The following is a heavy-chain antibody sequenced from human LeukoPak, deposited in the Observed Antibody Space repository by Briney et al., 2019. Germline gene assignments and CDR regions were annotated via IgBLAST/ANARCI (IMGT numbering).Heavy chain of an antibody. V-gene: IGHV3-30*04. CDR3: ARNGYYYDSSGYVDY. CDR2: ISYDGSNK. J-gene: IGHJ4*02. CDR1: GFTFSSYA. D-gene: IGHD3-22*01. Sequence: TGGSLRLSCAASGFTFSSYAMHWVRQAPGKGLEWVAVISYDGSNKYYADSVKGRFTISRDNSKNTLYLQMNSLRAEDTAVYYCARNGYYYDSSGYVDYWGQGTLVTVSS.